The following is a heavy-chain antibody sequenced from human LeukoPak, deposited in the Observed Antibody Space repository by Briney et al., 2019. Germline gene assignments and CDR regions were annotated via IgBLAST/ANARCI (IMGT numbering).Heavy chain of an antibody. J-gene: IGHJ6*03. Sequence: ASVKVSCKASGYTFTGYYMHWVRQATGQGLEWMGWMNPNSGNTGYAQKFQGRVTMTRNTSISTAYMELSSLRSEDTAVYYCARGRLPRRYYYYYMDVWGKGTTVTISS. CDR1: GYTFTGYY. D-gene: IGHD2-21*02. V-gene: IGHV1-8*02. CDR2: MNPNSGNT. CDR3: ARGRLPRRYYYYYMDV.